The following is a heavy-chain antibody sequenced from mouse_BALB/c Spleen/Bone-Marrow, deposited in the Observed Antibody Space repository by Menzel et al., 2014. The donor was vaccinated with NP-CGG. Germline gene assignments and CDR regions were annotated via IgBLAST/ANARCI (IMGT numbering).Heavy chain of an antibody. CDR2: LDPENGDT. CDR3: NGNYYAMDY. J-gene: IGHJ4*01. Sequence: EVQLQQSGAELVRSGASVKLSCTASGFNIKDYYMHWVKQRPEQGLEWIGWLDPENGDTEYAPKFQGKATMTADTSSNTAYLQLSSLTSEDTAVYYCNGNYYAMDYWGQGTSVTVSS. D-gene: IGHD2-1*01. V-gene: IGHV14-4*02. CDR1: GFNIKDYY.